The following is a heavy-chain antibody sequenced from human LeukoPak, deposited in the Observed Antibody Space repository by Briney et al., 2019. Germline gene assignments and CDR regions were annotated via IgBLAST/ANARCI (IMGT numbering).Heavy chain of an antibody. V-gene: IGHV4-30-4*01. J-gene: IGHJ4*02. CDR3: ARATVEESFDY. CDR1: GGSISSGDYY. Sequence: KSSQTLSLTCTVSGGSISSGDYYWGWIRQPPGKGLEWIGYIYYSGSTYYNPSLKSRVTISVDTSKNQFSLKLSSVTAADTAVYYCARATVEESFDYWGQGTLVTVSS. D-gene: IGHD4-23*01. CDR2: IYYSGST.